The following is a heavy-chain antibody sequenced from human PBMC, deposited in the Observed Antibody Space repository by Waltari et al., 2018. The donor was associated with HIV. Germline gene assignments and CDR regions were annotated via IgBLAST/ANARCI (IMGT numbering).Heavy chain of an antibody. J-gene: IGHJ6*02. CDR2: ITPILSEP. CDR1: GGTFITYD. CDR3: AGEGGVSFPGAMDA. Sequence: QVQLVQSGTEVKKPGSSVKVSCKTSGGTFITYDISWLRQAPGKGLEWMGKITPILSEPNYAHKVHGRITITSHKSTRPAYMELTSLRSDDTAVYYCAGEGGVSFPGAMDAWGQGTTITVSS. D-gene: IGHD3-10*01. V-gene: IGHV1-69*04.